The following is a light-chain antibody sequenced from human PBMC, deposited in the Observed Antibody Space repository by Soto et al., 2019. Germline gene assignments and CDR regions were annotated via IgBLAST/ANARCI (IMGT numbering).Light chain of an antibody. V-gene: IGKV3-15*01. CDR1: QSVSSN. CDR2: GAS. CDR3: QQYDNWLWT. Sequence: ETVMTQFPATLSVSPGERATLSCRASQSVSSNLAWYQQKPGRAPRLLIYGASTRATGIPARFSGSESGTDFTLTISSLQSEDFAVYYCQQYDNWLWTFGQGTKVEVK. J-gene: IGKJ1*01.